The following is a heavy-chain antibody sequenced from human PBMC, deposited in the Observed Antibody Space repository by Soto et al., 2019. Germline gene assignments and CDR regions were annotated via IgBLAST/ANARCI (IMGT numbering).Heavy chain of an antibody. V-gene: IGHV1-69*01. Sequence: QVQLVQSGAEVKKPGSSVKVSCKASGGTFSSYAISWVRQAPGQGLEWMGGIIPIFGTANYAQKFQGRVTITADESTSTAYMELSSLRSEDTAVYYCARERDSSSWYEEGRGYYYDYWGQGTLVTVS. CDR3: ARERDSSSWYEEGRGYYYDY. CDR2: IIPIFGTA. CDR1: GGTFSSYA. J-gene: IGHJ4*02. D-gene: IGHD6-13*01.